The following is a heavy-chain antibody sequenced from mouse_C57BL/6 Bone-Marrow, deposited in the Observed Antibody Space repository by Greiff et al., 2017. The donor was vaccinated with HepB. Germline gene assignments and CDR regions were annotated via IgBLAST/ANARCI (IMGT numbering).Heavy chain of an antibody. CDR3: TTPLFYYGSSYYAMDY. J-gene: IGHJ4*01. V-gene: IGHV14-4*01. D-gene: IGHD1-1*01. CDR2: IDPENGDT. Sequence: EVQLQQSGAELVRPGASVKLSCTASGFNIKDDYMHWVKQRPEQGLEWIGWIDPENGDTEYASKFQGKATIPADTSSNTAYLQLSSLTSEDTAVYYCTTPLFYYGSSYYAMDYWGQGTSVTVSS. CDR1: GFNIKDDY.